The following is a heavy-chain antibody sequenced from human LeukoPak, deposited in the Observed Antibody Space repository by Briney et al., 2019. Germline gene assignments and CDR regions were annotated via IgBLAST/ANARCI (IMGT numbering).Heavy chain of an antibody. V-gene: IGHV3-11*06. CDR2: ISSSSSYT. D-gene: IGHD3-22*01. CDR3: ARVPYYSAFDI. CDR1: GFTFSDYY. Sequence: PGGSLRLSCAASGFTFSDYYMSWIRQAPGKGLEWVSYISSSSSYTNYADSVKGRFTISRDNSKNTLYLQMNSLRAEDTAVYYCARVPYYSAFDIWGQGTMVTVPS. J-gene: IGHJ3*02.